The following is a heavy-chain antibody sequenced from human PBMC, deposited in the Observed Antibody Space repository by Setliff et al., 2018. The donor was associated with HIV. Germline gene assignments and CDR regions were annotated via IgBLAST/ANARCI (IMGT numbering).Heavy chain of an antibody. CDR2: INYNGDT. CDR3: ARGAPYCNHGVCHLFDY. V-gene: IGHV4-34*01. J-gene: IGHJ4*01. D-gene: IGHD2-8*01. Sequence: SETLSLTCAVYGGSFPAYYWNWVRQSPGKGLEWIGEINYNGDTTYNPSLKSRVTILVDTSKNQFSLRLSSVTAADTAVYYCARGAPYCNHGVCHLFDYWGHGNRVTVSS. CDR1: GGSFPAYY.